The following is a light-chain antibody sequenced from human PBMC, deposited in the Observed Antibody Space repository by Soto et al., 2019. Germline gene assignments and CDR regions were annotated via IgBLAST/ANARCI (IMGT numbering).Light chain of an antibody. Sequence: DIQMTQSPSSLSAFIGDRVTITCRTSHNISRHLNWYHQKPGKAPNLLIYAASSLQSGVPSGFSSSGSGTDFTLNITSLQPDDFATYYCQQSFSIPYTFGQGTKLQIK. CDR3: QQSFSIPYT. J-gene: IGKJ2*01. CDR1: HNISRH. V-gene: IGKV1-39*01. CDR2: AAS.